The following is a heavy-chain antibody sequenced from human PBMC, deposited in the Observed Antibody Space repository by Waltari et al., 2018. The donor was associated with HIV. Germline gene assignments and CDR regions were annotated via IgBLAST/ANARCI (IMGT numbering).Heavy chain of an antibody. V-gene: IGHV4-61*01. CDR3: AGRYSSRLGELSLYEKH. J-gene: IGHJ1*01. D-gene: IGHD3-16*02. CDR1: GGSVSRGSYY. Sequence: QVQLQESGPGLVKPSETLSLTGTVTGGSVSRGSYYGSWIRQPPGKGLEWIGYIYYSGSTNYNPSLKSRVTISVDTSKNQFSLKLSSVTAADTAVYYCAGRYSSRLGELSLYEKHWGQGTLVTVSS. CDR2: IYYSGST.